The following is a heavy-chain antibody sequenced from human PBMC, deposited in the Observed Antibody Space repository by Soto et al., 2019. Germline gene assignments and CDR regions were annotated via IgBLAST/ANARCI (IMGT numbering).Heavy chain of an antibody. J-gene: IGHJ5*02. Sequence: SETLSLTCAVYGGSFSGYYWSWIRQPPGKGLEWIGEINHSGSTNYNPSLKSRVTISVDTSKNQFSLKLSSVTAADTAVYYCATVIAAVRGWFDPWGQGTLVTVSS. CDR1: GGSFSGYY. D-gene: IGHD6-13*01. CDR2: INHSGST. CDR3: ATVIAAVRGWFDP. V-gene: IGHV4-34*01.